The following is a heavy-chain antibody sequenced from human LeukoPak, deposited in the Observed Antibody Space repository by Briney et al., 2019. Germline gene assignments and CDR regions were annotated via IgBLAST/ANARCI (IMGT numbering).Heavy chain of an antibody. D-gene: IGHD3-9*01. Sequence: SQTLSLTCALSGDSVSINSAAWDWVRQSPSRGLEWLGRTYYRSKWYNDYAVSVKSRITINPDTSKNQFSLQLNSVTPEDTAVYYCARGRGDDILTGYLDYWGQGTLVTVSS. CDR3: ARGRGDDILTGYLDY. J-gene: IGHJ4*02. CDR2: TYYRSKWYN. CDR1: GDSVSINSAA. V-gene: IGHV6-1*01.